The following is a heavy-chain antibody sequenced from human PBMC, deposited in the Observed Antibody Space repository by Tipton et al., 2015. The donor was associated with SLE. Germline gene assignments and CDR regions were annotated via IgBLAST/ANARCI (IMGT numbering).Heavy chain of an antibody. V-gene: IGHV4-31*03. CDR2: IYTSGST. CDR1: GGSISSGGYY. D-gene: IGHD6-19*01. J-gene: IGHJ4*02. CDR3: ARDGKGQWPVDY. Sequence: TLSLTCTVSGGSISSGGYYWSWIRQHPGKGLEWIGYIYTSGSTNYNPSLKSRVTISVDTSKNQFSLKLSSVTAADTAVYYCARDGKGQWPVDYWGQGTLVTVSS.